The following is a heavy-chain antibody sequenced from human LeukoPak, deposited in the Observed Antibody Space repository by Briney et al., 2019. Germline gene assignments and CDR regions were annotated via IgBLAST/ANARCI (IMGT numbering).Heavy chain of an antibody. J-gene: IGHJ4*02. CDR2: ISGSGGST. Sequence: GRSLRLSCAASGFTFSSYGMHWVRQAPGKGLEWVSAISGSGGSTYYADSVKGRFTISRDNSKNTLYLQMNSLRAEGTAVYYCAKEGVESYYYDSSGYYCYYFDYWGQGTLVTVSS. V-gene: IGHV3-23*01. D-gene: IGHD3-22*01. CDR3: AKEGVESYYYDSSGYYCYYFDY. CDR1: GFTFSSYG.